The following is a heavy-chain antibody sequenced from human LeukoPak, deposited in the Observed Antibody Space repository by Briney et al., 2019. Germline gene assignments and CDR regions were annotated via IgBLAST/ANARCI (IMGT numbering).Heavy chain of an antibody. J-gene: IGHJ4*02. CDR2: INSDGRST. D-gene: IGHD6-19*01. CDR3: ARDMYSSGWSYYFDH. CDR1: GXTFSNYW. Sequence: GGSLRLSCAASGXTFSNYWVHWVRQAPGEGLVRVAHINSDGRSTSYADSVKGRFTISRDNAKNTLYVQMNRLRSEDTAVYYCARDMYSSGWSYYFDHWGQGTLVTVSS. V-gene: IGHV3-74*01.